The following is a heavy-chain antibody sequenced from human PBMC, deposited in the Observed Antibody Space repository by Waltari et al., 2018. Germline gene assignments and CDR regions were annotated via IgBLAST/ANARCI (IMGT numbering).Heavy chain of an antibody. D-gene: IGHD3-16*02. CDR2: ISNNGDTT. CDR1: GFIFSNYA. CDR3: VKLSSDI. J-gene: IGHJ4*02. V-gene: IGHV3-64D*08. Sequence: EVQLLESGGGFVQSGGSLRLSCSASGFIFSNYAMHWVRRAPGKGLEYVSAISNNGDTTYYIDSVKGRFSISRDNSKNTLYLQVNSLTTEDSAVYYCVKLSSDIWGQGTRVTVSS.